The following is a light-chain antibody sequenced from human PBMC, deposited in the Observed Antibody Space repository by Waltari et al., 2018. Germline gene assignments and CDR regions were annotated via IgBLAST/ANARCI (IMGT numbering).Light chain of an antibody. CDR2: WAS. J-gene: IGKJ4*01. CDR1: QDILYTSNNKNY. Sequence: DIVMTQSPGSLVVSLGERATINCKSGQDILYTSNNKNYLAWYQHKPGQSPKLLFYWASTRASGVPDRFSGSGSGTDFTLAISRVQAEDVAIYYWQQYYKTPSFGGGTKVE. CDR3: QQYYKTPS. V-gene: IGKV4-1*01.